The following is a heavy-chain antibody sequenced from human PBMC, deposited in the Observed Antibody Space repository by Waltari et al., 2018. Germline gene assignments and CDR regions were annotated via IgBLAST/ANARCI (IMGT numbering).Heavy chain of an antibody. V-gene: IGHV3-33*06. CDR3: AKDRGSSSSHAFDI. J-gene: IGHJ3*02. Sequence: QVQLVESGGGVVQPGRSLRLFCAASGFHFSCYGIHWVRQAPGKGLEWVAVIWYDGSNKYYADSVKGRFTISRDNSKNTLYLQMNSLRAEDTAVYYCAKDRGSSSSHAFDIWGQGTMVTVSS. CDR1: GFHFSCYG. CDR2: IWYDGSNK. D-gene: IGHD2-2*01.